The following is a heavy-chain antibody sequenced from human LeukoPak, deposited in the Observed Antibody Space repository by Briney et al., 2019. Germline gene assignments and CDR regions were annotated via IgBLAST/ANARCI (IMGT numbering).Heavy chain of an antibody. V-gene: IGHV3-66*01. D-gene: IGHD5-12*01. J-gene: IGHJ4*02. CDR2: IYSGGST. CDR3: ARAPSGYHNT. CDR1: EFSVGSNY. Sequence: GGSLRLSCAASEFSVGSNYMTWVRQAPGKELEWVSLIYSGGSTYYADSVKGRFTISRDNSKNTLYLQMNSLRAEDTAVYYCARAPSGYHNTGGQGTLVTVSS.